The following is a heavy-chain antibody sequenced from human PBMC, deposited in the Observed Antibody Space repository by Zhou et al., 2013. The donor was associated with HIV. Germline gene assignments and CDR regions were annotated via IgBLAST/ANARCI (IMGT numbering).Heavy chain of an antibody. Sequence: QVQLVQSGAELRKPGASVKVSCKASGGTFSTYAISWVRQAPGQGLEWMGGIIPIFDTSHYAQKFQGRVTITTDESTSTAYMELSSLRSEDTAVYYCARDLLPTSSWTDYYYYGMDVWGQGTTVTVSS. D-gene: IGHD2-15*01. V-gene: IGHV1-69*01. J-gene: IGHJ6*02. CDR1: GGTFSTYA. CDR2: IIPIFDTS. CDR3: ARDLLPTSSWTDYYYYGMDV.